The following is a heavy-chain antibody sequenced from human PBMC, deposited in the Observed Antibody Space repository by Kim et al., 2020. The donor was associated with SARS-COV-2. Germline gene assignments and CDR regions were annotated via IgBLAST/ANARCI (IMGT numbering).Heavy chain of an antibody. CDR1: GGSFSGYY. Sequence: SQTLSLTCAVYGGSFSGYYWSWIRQPPGKGLEWIGEINHSGSTNYNPSLKSRVTISVDTSKNQFSLKLSSVTAADTAVYYCAREVFSSGWLSPFDYWGPGTLVTVSS. J-gene: IGHJ4*02. CDR3: AREVFSSGWLSPFDY. V-gene: IGHV4-34*01. CDR2: INHSGST. D-gene: IGHD6-19*01.